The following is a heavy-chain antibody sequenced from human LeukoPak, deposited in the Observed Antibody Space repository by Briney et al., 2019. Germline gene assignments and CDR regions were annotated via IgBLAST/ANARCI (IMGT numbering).Heavy chain of an antibody. D-gene: IGHD3-22*01. CDR2: IYNSGST. CDR3: ARLFGRGYHSSGPQSY. V-gene: IGHV4-4*07. CDR1: GASISSNY. J-gene: IGHJ4*02. Sequence: SETLSLTCTVSGASISSNYWSWIRQPAGKGLEWIGRIYNSGSTNYNPSLRSRVTMSVDTSKNQFSLKLSSVTAADTAVYYCARLFGRGYHSSGPQSYWSQGTLVTVSS.